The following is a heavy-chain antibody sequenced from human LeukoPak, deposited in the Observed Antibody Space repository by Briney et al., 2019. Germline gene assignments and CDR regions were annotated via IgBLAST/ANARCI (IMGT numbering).Heavy chain of an antibody. V-gene: IGHV3-30*02. J-gene: IGHJ4*02. CDR3: AKDIKKGENYDFWSGYTHGFDY. D-gene: IGHD3-3*01. CDR2: IRYEGSKK. Sequence: GGSLRLSCAASGFTFSSYGMHWVRQAPGKGLEGVAFIRYEGSKKYYADSVKGRFTISRDNSKNTLSLQMNSLRAEDTAVYYCAKDIKKGENYDFWSGYTHGFDYWGQGTLVTVSS. CDR1: GFTFSSYG.